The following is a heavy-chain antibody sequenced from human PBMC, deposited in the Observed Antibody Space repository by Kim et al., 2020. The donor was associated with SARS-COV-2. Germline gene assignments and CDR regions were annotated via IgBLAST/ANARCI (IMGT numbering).Heavy chain of an antibody. CDR3: AREVYCGGDCYLAGSYYFDY. CDR2: IYYSGST. CDR1: GGSISSGGYY. V-gene: IGHV4-31*03. Sequence: SETLSLTCTVSGGSISSGGYYWSWIRQHPGKGLEWIGYIYYSGSTYYNPSLKSRVTISVDTSKNQFSLKLSSVTAADTAVYYCAREVYCGGDCYLAGSYYFDYWGQGTLVTVSS. J-gene: IGHJ4*02. D-gene: IGHD2-21*01.